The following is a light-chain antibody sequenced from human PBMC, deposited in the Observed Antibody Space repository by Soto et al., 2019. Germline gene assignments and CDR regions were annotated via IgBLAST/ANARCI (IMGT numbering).Light chain of an antibody. CDR3: QQRSNWPRVLT. V-gene: IGKV3-11*01. CDR1: QSVSSY. Sequence: EIVLTQSPATLSLSPGERATLSCRASQSVSSYLAWYQQKPGQAPRLLIYDASNRATGIPARFSGSGSGTDFTLTISRLEPEEFAVYYCQQRSNWPRVLTFGGGTKVEIK. CDR2: DAS. J-gene: IGKJ4*01.